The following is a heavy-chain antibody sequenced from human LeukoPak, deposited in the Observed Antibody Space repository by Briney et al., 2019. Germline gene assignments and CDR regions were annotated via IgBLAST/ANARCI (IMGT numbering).Heavy chain of an antibody. J-gene: IGHJ4*02. D-gene: IGHD5-18*01. CDR2: IYTSGST. CDR1: GGSISSYY. V-gene: IGHV4-4*07. Sequence: PSETLSLTCTVSGGSISSYYWSWFRQPAGKGLEWIGRIYTSGSTNYNPSLKSRVTMSVDTSKNQFSLKLSSVTAADTAVYYCASSDTAMAPFDYWGQGTLVTVSS. CDR3: ASSDTAMAPFDY.